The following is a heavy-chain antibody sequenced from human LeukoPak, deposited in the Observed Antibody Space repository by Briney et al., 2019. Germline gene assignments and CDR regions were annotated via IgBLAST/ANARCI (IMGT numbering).Heavy chain of an antibody. CDR3: ARSITMVRGVITPLCY. CDR1: GYTFTSYY. J-gene: IGHJ4*02. CDR2: INPNSGGT. D-gene: IGHD3-10*01. V-gene: IGHV1-2*02. Sequence: GASVKVSCKASGYTFTSYYMHWVRQAPGQGLEWMGWINPNSGGTNYAQKFQGRVTMTRDTSISTAYMELSRLRSDDTAVYYCARSITMVRGVITPLCYWGQGTLVTVSS.